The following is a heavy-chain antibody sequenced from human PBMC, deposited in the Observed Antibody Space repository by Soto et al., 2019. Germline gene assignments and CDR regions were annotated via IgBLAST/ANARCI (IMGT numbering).Heavy chain of an antibody. Sequence: EVQLVESGGGLVQPGGSLRLSCGASGFTLRSYWMHWVRQAPGKGLVWVSNINSDGSSTNYADSVKGRFTISRDNAKNTLYRQMNSLRADDTAVYYCATLFSSGSSLDYWGQGTLVTVSS. CDR1: GFTLRSYW. CDR3: ATLFSSGSSLDY. V-gene: IGHV3-74*01. J-gene: IGHJ4*02. D-gene: IGHD3-10*01. CDR2: INSDGSST.